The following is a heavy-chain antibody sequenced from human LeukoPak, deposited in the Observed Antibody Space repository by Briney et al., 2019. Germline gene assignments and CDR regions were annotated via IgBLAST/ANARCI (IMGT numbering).Heavy chain of an antibody. CDR3: ASEYCSSTSCYGFDH. CDR1: GGSISSGGYY. D-gene: IGHD2-2*01. J-gene: IGHJ5*02. Sequence: SQTLSLTCTVPGGSISSGGYYWSWIRQHPGKGLEWIGYIYYSGSTYCNPSLKSRVTISVDTSKNQFSLKLSSVTAADTAVYYCASEYCSSTSCYGFDHWGQGTLVTVSS. CDR2: IYYSGST. V-gene: IGHV4-31*03.